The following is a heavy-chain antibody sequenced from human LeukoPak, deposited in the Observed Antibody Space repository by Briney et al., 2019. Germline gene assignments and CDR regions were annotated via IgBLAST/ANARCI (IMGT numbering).Heavy chain of an antibody. V-gene: IGHV3-74*01. Sequence: GGSLRLSCVGSVFTLNSYWMHWVRQAPGKGLVWVARINEDGSTTNHADSVRGRFTISRDNAKNTLYLQMNSLRAEDTAIYYSARDFGGNSDYWGQGTLVTVSS. D-gene: IGHD4-23*01. CDR2: INEDGSTT. CDR1: VFTLNSYW. J-gene: IGHJ4*02. CDR3: ARDFGGNSDY.